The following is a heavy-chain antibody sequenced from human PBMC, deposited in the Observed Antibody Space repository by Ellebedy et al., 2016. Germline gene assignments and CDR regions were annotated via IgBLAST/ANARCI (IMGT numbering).Heavy chain of an antibody. Sequence: GESLKISXAASGFTFSSYAMSWVRQAPGKGLEWVSAISGSGGSTYYADSVKGRFTISRDNSKNTLYLQMNSLRAEDTAVYYCAKGQVGARSFDYWGQGTLVTVSS. V-gene: IGHV3-23*01. D-gene: IGHD1-26*01. CDR3: AKGQVGARSFDY. CDR1: GFTFSSYA. CDR2: ISGSGGST. J-gene: IGHJ4*02.